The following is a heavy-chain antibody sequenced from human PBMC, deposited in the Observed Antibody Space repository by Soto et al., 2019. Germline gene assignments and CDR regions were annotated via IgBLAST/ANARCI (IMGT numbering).Heavy chain of an antibody. CDR3: ARDEGGYDILTGYYKAHHFDY. V-gene: IGHV1-18*01. CDR1: GYTFTHFY. CDR2: ISPHNFNT. D-gene: IGHD3-9*01. J-gene: IGHJ4*02. Sequence: GASVKVSCKASGYTFTHFYITWVRQAPGQGLEWMGAISPHNFNTNYAQKFRGRVTLTTEKSTNTAYMDLRSLTSDDTAVYYCARDEGGYDILTGYYKAHHFDYWGQGXPVTVYS.